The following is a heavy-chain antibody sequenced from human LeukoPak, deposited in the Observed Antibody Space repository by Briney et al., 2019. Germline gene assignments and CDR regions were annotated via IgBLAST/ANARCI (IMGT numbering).Heavy chain of an antibody. J-gene: IGHJ4*02. Sequence: SETLSLTCTVSGGSISSYYWSWIRQPPGKGLEWIGYIYYSGSTNYNPSLKSRVTISVDTSKNQFSLKLSSVTAADTAVYYCARVAVAGPGDYWGQGTLVTVSS. CDR1: GGSISSYY. CDR3: ARVAVAGPGDY. CDR2: IYYSGST. V-gene: IGHV4-59*08. D-gene: IGHD6-19*01.